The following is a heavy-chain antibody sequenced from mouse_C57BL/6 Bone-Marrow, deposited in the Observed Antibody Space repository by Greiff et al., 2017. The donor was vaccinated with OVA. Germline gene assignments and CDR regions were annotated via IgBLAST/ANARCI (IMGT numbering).Heavy chain of an antibody. CDR2: IHPNSGST. Sequence: QVQLQQPGAELVKPGASVKLSCKASGYTFTSYWMHWVKQRPGQGLEWIGMIHPNSGSTNYNEKFKSKATLTVAKSSSTAYMQLSSLTSEDSAVYYCARRRLPYAMDYWGQGTAVTVSS. CDR3: ARRRLPYAMDY. V-gene: IGHV1-64*01. D-gene: IGHD2-4*01. J-gene: IGHJ4*01. CDR1: GYTFTSYW.